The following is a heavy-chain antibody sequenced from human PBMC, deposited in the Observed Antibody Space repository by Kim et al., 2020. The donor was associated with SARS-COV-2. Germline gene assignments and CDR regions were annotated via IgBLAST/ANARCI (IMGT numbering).Heavy chain of an antibody. CDR2: INPSGGST. CDR1: GYTFTSYY. Sequence: ASVKVSCKASGYTFTSYYMHWVRQAPGQGLEWMGIINPSGGSTSYAQKFQGRVTMTRDMSTSTVYMELSSLRSEDTAVYYCARSRGSYYYYYGMDVWGQGTTVTVSS. CDR3: ARSRGSYYYYYGMDV. D-gene: IGHD3-16*01. V-gene: IGHV1-46*01. J-gene: IGHJ6*02.